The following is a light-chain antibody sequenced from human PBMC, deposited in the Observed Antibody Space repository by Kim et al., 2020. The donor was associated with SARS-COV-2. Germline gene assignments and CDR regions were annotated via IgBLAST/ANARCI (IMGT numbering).Light chain of an antibody. CDR3: SSYTSSNNFV. J-gene: IGLJ1*01. V-gene: IGLV2-14*01. Sequence: QSALTQPASVSGSPGQSITISCTGTSSDVGGYNYVSWYQQHPGKAPKLMIYDVSKRPSGVSNRFSGSKSGNTASLTISGLQAEDEADYYCSSYTSSNNFVFGTGTQVTVL. CDR2: DVS. CDR1: SSDVGGYNY.